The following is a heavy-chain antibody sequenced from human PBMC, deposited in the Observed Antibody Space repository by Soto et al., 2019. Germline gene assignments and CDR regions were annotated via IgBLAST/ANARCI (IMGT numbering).Heavy chain of an antibody. J-gene: IGHJ5*02. CDR2: IVPMFGTA. CDR1: GGTFGNTA. D-gene: IGHD3-3*01. CDR3: AIDCDPGYTFCSVPLGGGRFDP. Sequence: QVQLVQSGAEVKKPGSSVNVSCKTSGGTFGNTAVTWVRQAPGQGLEWMGGIVPMFGTANYAQKFQGRVTISSNESTNTGYMELRSHGSDDTALYYCAIDCDPGYTFCSVPLGGGRFDPWGQGTLVTVSS. V-gene: IGHV1-69*05.